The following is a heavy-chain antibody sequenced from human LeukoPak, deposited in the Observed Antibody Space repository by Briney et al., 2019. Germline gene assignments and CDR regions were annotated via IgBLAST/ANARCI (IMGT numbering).Heavy chain of an antibody. J-gene: IGHJ4*02. CDR1: GFTFSSSW. V-gene: IGHV3-7*01. Sequence: PGGSLRLSCVVSGFTFSSSWMSWVRQAPGKGLEWVANIKEDGSQTNYVDSVKGRFTISRDNAKNSLYMQLNSLRAEDTAVYYCARDRGWFAHDYWGQGTLVTVSS. CDR3: ARDRGWFAHDY. D-gene: IGHD3-10*01. CDR2: IKEDGSQT.